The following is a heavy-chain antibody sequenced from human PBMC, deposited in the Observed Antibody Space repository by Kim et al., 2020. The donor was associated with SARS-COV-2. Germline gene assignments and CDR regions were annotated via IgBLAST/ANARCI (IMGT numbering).Heavy chain of an antibody. CDR3: ASVRFVVVPGIASYGMDV. Sequence: GGSLRLSCAASGFTVSTYDMNWVRQAPGKGLEWVSYISSSSSTIYHADSVKGRFIISRDNATNSLYLQMNSLRAEDTAVYYGASVRFVVVPGIASYGMDVWGQGTTVTVSS. CDR2: ISSSSSTI. CDR1: GFTVSTYD. J-gene: IGHJ6*02. D-gene: IGHD2-2*01. V-gene: IGHV3-48*04.